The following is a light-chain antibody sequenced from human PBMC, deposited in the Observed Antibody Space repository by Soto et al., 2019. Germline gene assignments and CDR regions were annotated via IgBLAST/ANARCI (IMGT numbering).Light chain of an antibody. Sequence: DIQITQSPSTLSSSVLERFTITCRASQSISSWLAWYQQKPGKAPKLLIYAASTLESGVPSRFSATVSGTEFSLTITSLQPEDFATYYCQQLFDSPITFGQGTRLEIK. CDR3: QQLFDSPIT. J-gene: IGKJ5*01. CDR1: QSISSW. CDR2: AAS. V-gene: IGKV1-5*01.